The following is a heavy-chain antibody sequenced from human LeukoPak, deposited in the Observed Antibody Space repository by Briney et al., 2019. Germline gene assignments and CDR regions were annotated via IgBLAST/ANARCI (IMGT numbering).Heavy chain of an antibody. V-gene: IGHV7-4-1*02. J-gene: IGHJ3*02. D-gene: IGHD5-18*01. CDR3: ARRRDERGYKDIFDI. CDR2: ININTANP. Sequence: ASVKVSCKASGLTFTSYAINWVRQAPGQGLEWMGWININTANPTYAQGVTGRFFFSLDTSVSTAYLQISSLKAEDTAVYYCARRRDERGYKDIFDIWGQGTMVTVSS. CDR1: GLTFTSYA.